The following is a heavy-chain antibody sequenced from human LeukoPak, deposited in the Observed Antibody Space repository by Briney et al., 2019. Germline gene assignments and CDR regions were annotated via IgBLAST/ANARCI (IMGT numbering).Heavy chain of an antibody. Sequence: GASVKVSCKASGYTFTGYYMHWVRQAPGQGLEWMGWINTNTGNPTYAQGFTGRFVFSLDTSVSTAYLQISSLKAEDTAVYYCARVSGGGWFAFDYWGQGTLVTVSS. V-gene: IGHV7-4-1*02. J-gene: IGHJ4*02. CDR1: GYTFTGYY. D-gene: IGHD6-19*01. CDR3: ARVSGGGWFAFDY. CDR2: INTNTGNP.